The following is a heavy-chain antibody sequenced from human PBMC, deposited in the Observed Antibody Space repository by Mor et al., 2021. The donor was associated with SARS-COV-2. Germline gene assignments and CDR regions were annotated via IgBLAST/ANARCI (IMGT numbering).Heavy chain of an antibody. J-gene: IGHJ4*02. CDR2: WNSGSI. V-gene: IGHV3-9*01. D-gene: IGHD5-18*01. Sequence: WNSGSIGYADFVKGRFTISRDNAKNSLYLQMNSLRAEDTALYYCAKDIVGYGDAYDYWGQGTLVTVSS. CDR3: AKDIVGYGDAYDY.